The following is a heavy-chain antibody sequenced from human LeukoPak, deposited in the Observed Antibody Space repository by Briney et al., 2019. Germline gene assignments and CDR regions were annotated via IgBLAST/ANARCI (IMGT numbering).Heavy chain of an antibody. V-gene: IGHV1-2*02. J-gene: IGHJ6*03. CDR3: ASISSGSYTNYYYYYMDV. CDR2: INPNSGGT. CDR1: GYTFTGYY. D-gene: IGHD3-10*01. Sequence: GASVKVSCKASGYTFTGYYMHWVRQAPGQGLEWMGWINPNSGGTNYAQKFQGRVTMTRDTSISTAYMELSRLRSDDTAVYYRASISSGSYTNYYYYYMDVWGKGTTVTVSS.